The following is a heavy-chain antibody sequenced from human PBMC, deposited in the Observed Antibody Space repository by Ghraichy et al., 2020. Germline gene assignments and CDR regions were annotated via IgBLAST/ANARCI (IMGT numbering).Heavy chain of an antibody. Sequence: ESLNISCTVSGGSISSNYWSWIRQPPGKGLEWIGYIYYSGSTKYNPSLKSRVTMSVDTSKNQFSLKLSSVTAADTAVYYCASRPRDYYDSGGYHTGFDYWGQGILVTVSS. V-gene: IGHV4-59*01. CDR3: ASRPRDYYDSGGYHTGFDY. D-gene: IGHD3-22*01. CDR1: GGSISSNY. CDR2: IYYSGST. J-gene: IGHJ4*02.